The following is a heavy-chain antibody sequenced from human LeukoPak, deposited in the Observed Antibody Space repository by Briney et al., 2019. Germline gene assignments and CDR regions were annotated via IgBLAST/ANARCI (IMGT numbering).Heavy chain of an antibody. Sequence: KTSETLSLTCTVSGGSISSSSYYWGWIRQPPGKGLEWIGSIYYSGSTYYNPSLKSRVTISVDTSKNQFSLKLSSVTAADTAVYYCARAAAAAPWYYYYMDVWGKGTTVTVSS. D-gene: IGHD6-13*01. CDR2: IYYSGST. J-gene: IGHJ6*03. CDR1: GGSISSSSYY. V-gene: IGHV4-39*07. CDR3: ARAAAAAPWYYYYMDV.